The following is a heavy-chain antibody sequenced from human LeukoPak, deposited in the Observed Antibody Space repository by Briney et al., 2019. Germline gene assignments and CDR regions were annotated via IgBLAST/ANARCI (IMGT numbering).Heavy chain of an antibody. CDR3: ARDPDIVVVPAAG. V-gene: IGHV4-38-2*02. CDR1: GYSLSSGYY. Sequence: SETLSLTCTVSGYSLSSGYYWGWIRQPPGKGLEWIGSIYHSGSTYYNPSLKSRVTISVDTSKNQFSLKLSSVTAADTAVYYCARDPDIVVVPAAGWGQGTLVTVSS. D-gene: IGHD2-2*01. CDR2: IYHSGST. J-gene: IGHJ4*02.